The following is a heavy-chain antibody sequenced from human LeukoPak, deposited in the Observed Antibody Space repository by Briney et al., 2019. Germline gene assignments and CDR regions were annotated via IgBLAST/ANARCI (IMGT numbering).Heavy chain of an antibody. Sequence: GGSLRLSCAASGFTFSSYAMHWVRQAPGKGLEWVAVISYDGSNKYYADSVKGRFTISRDNSKNTLYLQMNSLRAEDTAVYYCARDPAEVAVRGDYWGQGTLVTVSS. V-gene: IGHV3-30-3*01. CDR3: ARDPAEVAVRGDY. J-gene: IGHJ4*02. D-gene: IGHD6-19*01. CDR2: ISYDGSNK. CDR1: GFTFSSYA.